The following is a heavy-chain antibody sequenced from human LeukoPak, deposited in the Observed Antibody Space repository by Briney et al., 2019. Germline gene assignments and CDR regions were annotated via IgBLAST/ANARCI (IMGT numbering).Heavy chain of an antibody. CDR3: AKEGSMAGTGYFDY. CDR1: GFTFSSYA. CDR2: IIGSGSST. J-gene: IGHJ4*02. Sequence: GGSLRLSCAASGFTFSSYAMSWVRQAPGKGLEWVSVIIGSGSSTYYADSVKGRFTISRDNSKNTPYLQMNSLRAEDTAIYYCAKEGSMAGTGYFDYWGQGTLVTVSS. V-gene: IGHV3-23*01. D-gene: IGHD6-19*01.